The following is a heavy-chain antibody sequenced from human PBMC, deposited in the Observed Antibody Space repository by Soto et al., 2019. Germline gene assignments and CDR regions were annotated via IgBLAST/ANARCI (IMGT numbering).Heavy chain of an antibody. CDR3: TRDALKYSENYLGWLDP. D-gene: IGHD1-26*01. J-gene: IGHJ5*02. Sequence: EVQLVESGGGLIQPGGSLRLSYAASGLTVSDNYMIWVRQATGKGLEWVSVMHSGGSTYYADSVKGRFTSSRDSFRNTLHLQMDSLRVEDAAVYYCTRDALKYSENYLGWLDPWGQGPLVTVSS. CDR1: GLTVSDNY. CDR2: MHSGGST. V-gene: IGHV3-53*01.